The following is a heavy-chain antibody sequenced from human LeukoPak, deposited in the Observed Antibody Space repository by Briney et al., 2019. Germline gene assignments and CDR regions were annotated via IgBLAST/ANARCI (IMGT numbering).Heavy chain of an antibody. V-gene: IGHV3-33*08. CDR1: GFTFINYG. CDR2: IWYDGSNK. D-gene: IGHD3-22*01. CDR3: ARDDTSAYYYFDY. Sequence: PGRSLRLSCAASGFTFINYGMHWVRQAPGRGLEWGVLIWYDGSNKYYADSVKGRFTISRDNSKNTLYLQMNSLRAEDTAVYYCARDDTSAYYYFDYWGQGTLVTVSS. J-gene: IGHJ4*02.